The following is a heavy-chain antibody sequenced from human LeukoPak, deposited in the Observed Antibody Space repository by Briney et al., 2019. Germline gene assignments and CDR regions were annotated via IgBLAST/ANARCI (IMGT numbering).Heavy chain of an antibody. V-gene: IGHV3-30-3*01. J-gene: IGHJ4*02. CDR2: ISYDGSIK. Sequence: GGSLRLSCTATRFTFSTFTMHWVRQAPGKGLEWVAFISYDGSIKYYADSVKGRFTISRDNSKNTVYLQMNSLRADDTAVYYCARDFSERYSLDYWGQGTLVTVSS. CDR1: RFTFSTFT. CDR3: ARDFSERYSLDY. D-gene: IGHD5-24*01.